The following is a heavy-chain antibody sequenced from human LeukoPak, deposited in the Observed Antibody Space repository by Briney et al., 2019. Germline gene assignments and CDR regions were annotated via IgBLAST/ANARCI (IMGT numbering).Heavy chain of an antibody. J-gene: IGHJ4*02. D-gene: IGHD3-22*01. V-gene: IGHV4-39*07. CDR3: ARVGYYDSSGLD. Sequence: SETLSLTCTVSGGSISSSSYYWGWIRQPPGKGLEWIGSIYYSGSTYYNPSLKSRVTISVDTSKNQFSLKLSSVTAADTAVYYCARVGYYDSSGLDWGQGTLVAVSS. CDR2: IYYSGST. CDR1: GGSISSSSYY.